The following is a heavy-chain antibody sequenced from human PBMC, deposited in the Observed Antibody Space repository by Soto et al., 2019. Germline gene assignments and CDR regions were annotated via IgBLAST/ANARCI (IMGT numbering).Heavy chain of an antibody. D-gene: IGHD3-10*01. J-gene: IGHJ4*02. V-gene: IGHV4-59*08. CDR3: AKHNYGSGSTYFDY. CDR1: GGSISSYY. CDR2: IYYSGST. Sequence: LLTMSLTCTVGGGSISSYYWSCIRQPPGKGLERIGYIYYSGSTNYNPSLKSRVTISVDTSKNQFSLKLNSMTAADTAVYFCAKHNYGSGSTYFDYWGQGTLVTVSS.